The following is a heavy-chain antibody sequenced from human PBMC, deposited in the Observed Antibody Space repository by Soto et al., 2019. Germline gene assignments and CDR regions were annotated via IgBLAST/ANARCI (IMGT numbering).Heavy chain of an antibody. D-gene: IGHD3-22*01. CDR3: ARGESSGYYPYYYYYGMDV. V-gene: IGHV3-48*03. J-gene: IGHJ6*02. CDR1: GFTFSSYE. CDR2: ISSSGSTI. Sequence: SLRLSCAASGFTFSSYEMNWVRQAPGKGLEWVSYISSSGSTIYYADSVKGRFTISRDNAKNSLYLQMNSLRAEDTAVYYCARGESSGYYPYYYYYGMDVWGQGTTVTVSS.